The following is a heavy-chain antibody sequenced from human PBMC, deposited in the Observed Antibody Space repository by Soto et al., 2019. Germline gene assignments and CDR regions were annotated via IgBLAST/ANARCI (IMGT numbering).Heavy chain of an antibody. D-gene: IGHD6-19*01. V-gene: IGHV3-23*01. CDR1: GFTFSSYA. J-gene: IGHJ5*02. Sequence: PGGSLRLTCAASGFTFSSYAMSWVRQAPWKGLEWVSAISGSGVSTYYADSVKGRFNISRDNSKNTLYLKMNSLRAEDTAVYYCAKNPYSYSSRWGKWFDPLGQGTFFTV. CDR2: ISGSGVST. CDR3: AKNPYSYSSRWGKWFDP.